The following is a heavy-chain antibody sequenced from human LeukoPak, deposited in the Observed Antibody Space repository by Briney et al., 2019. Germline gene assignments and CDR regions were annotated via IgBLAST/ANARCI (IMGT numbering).Heavy chain of an antibody. CDR3: ARGGSYWNTYYFDY. CDR2: IKQDGSEK. Sequence: PGGSLRLSCAGSGFTFGSYWMSWVRQAPGKGLEWVANIKQDGSEKSYVDSVKGRFTISRDNAENSPYLQMNSLRAEDSAVYYCARGGSYWNTYYFDYWGQGTLVTVSS. V-gene: IGHV3-7*01. J-gene: IGHJ4*02. CDR1: GFTFGSYW. D-gene: IGHD1/OR15-1a*01.